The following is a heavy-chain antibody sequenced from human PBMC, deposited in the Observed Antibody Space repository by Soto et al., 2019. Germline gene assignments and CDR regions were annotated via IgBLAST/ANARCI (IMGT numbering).Heavy chain of an antibody. CDR2: IYYSGST. D-gene: IGHD3-22*01. CDR1: GGSISSGGYY. J-gene: IGHJ5*01. CDR3: ARLGGYYQSLDS. Sequence: SETLSLTCTVSGGSISSGGYYWSWIRQHPGKGLEWIGYIYYSGSTYYNPSLKSRVTISVDRSKNQFSLKLSSVTAADTAVYYCARLGGYYQSLDSWGQGTLVTVSS. V-gene: IGHV4-31*03.